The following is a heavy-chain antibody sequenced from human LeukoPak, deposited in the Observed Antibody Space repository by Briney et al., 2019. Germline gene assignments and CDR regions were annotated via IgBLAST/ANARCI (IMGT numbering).Heavy chain of an antibody. CDR2: ISYDGSNK. V-gene: IGHV3-30-3*01. Sequence: GGSLRLSCAASGFTFSSYAMHWVRQAPGKGLEWVAVISYDGSNKYYADYVKGRFTISRDNSKNTLYLQMNSLRAEDTAVYYCARDRKEYQLLYTSGYYMDVWGKGTTVTVSS. CDR1: GFTFSSYA. J-gene: IGHJ6*03. D-gene: IGHD2-2*02. CDR3: ARDRKEYQLLYTSGYYMDV.